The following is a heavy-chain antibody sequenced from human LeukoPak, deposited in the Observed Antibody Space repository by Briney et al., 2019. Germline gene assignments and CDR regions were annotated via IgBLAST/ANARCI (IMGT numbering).Heavy chain of an antibody. J-gene: IGHJ4*02. V-gene: IGHV3-7*03. CDR1: GFTFSSYW. CDR2: INQDGSRR. Sequence: GGSLRLSCAGSGFTFSSYWISWVRQAPGKGLEWVANINQDGSRRHYVDSVRGRFTISRDNAKNSVYLQLNGLRVVDTALYYCAKSAGGMSWLYWGQGALVTVSS. CDR3: AKSAGGMSWLY. D-gene: IGHD3-22*01.